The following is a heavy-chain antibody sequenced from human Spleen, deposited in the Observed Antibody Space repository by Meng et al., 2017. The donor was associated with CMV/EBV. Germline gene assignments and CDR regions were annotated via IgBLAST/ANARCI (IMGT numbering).Heavy chain of an antibody. J-gene: IGHJ4*02. D-gene: IGHD1-7*01. Sequence: VSSDSATWNWIRQYPTRGLEWLGRTYYRSEWYNDYAVSVKSRITINADTSKNQLSLQLNSVTPDDTAVYYCARDYPTGTTKIFDYWGQGTLVTVSS. CDR2: TYYRSEWYN. CDR1: VSSDSAT. CDR3: ARDYPTGTTKIFDY. V-gene: IGHV6-1*01.